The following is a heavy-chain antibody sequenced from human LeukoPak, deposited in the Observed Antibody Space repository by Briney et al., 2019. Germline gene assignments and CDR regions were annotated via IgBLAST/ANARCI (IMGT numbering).Heavy chain of an antibody. Sequence: GASVKVSCKASGYTFTNYGISWVRQAPGQGLEWMGWISAYNGNTNYAQKLQGRVTMTTDTSTSTAYMELRSLRSDDTAVYYCARVNGNSSGWADFDYWGQGTLVTVSS. CDR3: ARVNGNSSGWADFDY. V-gene: IGHV1-18*01. CDR2: ISAYNGNT. D-gene: IGHD6-19*01. J-gene: IGHJ4*02. CDR1: GYTFTNYG.